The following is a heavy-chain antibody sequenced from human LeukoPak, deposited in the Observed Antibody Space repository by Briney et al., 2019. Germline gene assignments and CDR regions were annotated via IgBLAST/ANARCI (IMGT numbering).Heavy chain of an antibody. CDR3: ARDRYECSGGICSPYNWFDP. J-gene: IGHJ5*02. CDR2: IYYSGST. Sequence: TSSQTLSLTCTVSGGSISSSDYYWSWIRQPPGKGLEWLGYIYYSGSTYSNPSLKSRVTISIDTSKNQFLLKLSSVTAADTAVYYCARDRYECSGGICSPYNWFDPWGQGTLVTVSS. V-gene: IGHV4-30-4*01. D-gene: IGHD2-15*01. CDR1: GGSISSSDYY.